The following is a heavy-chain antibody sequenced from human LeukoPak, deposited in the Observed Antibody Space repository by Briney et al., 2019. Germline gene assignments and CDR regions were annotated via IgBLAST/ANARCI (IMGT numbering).Heavy chain of an antibody. Sequence: NPGGSLRLSCAASGFTFSSHDMNWVRQAPGRGLEWVSSITTATSSYIYYADSVKGRFTISRDNAKNSLYLQMNSLRAEDTAVYYCARDVDYWGQGTLVTVSS. V-gene: IGHV3-21*01. CDR1: GFTFSSHD. J-gene: IGHJ4*02. CDR3: ARDVDY. CDR2: ITTATSSYI.